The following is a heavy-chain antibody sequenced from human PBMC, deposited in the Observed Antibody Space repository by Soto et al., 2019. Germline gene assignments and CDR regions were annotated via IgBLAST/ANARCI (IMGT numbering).Heavy chain of an antibody. CDR1: GFTFSSYW. D-gene: IGHD6-19*01. Sequence: GGSLRLSCAASGFTFSSYWMSWVRQAPGKGLEWVANIKQDGSEKYYVDSVKGRFTISRDNAKNSLYLQMNSLRAEDTAVYYCAREVLAVAGNFDYWGQGTLVTVSS. V-gene: IGHV3-7*01. CDR2: IKQDGSEK. J-gene: IGHJ4*02. CDR3: AREVLAVAGNFDY.